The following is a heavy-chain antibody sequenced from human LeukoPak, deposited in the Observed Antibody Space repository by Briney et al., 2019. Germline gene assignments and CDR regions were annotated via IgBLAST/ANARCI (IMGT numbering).Heavy chain of an antibody. V-gene: IGHV1-46*03. Sequence: ASVTVSCMASGYTFTSYYMHWVRQAPGQGLEWMGIINPSGGSTSYAQKFQGRVTMTRETSTSTVYMELSRLRSEDTAVYYCGRRGRYRPSDLWGQGTLVTVSS. CDR3: GRRGRYRPSDL. D-gene: IGHD1-26*01. J-gene: IGHJ5*02. CDR1: GYTFTSYY. CDR2: INPSGGST.